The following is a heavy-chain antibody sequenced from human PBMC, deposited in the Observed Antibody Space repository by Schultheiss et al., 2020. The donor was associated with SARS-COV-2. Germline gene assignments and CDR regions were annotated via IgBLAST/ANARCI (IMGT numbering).Heavy chain of an antibody. J-gene: IGHJ5*02. CDR3: ATIGVVAAHSINWFDP. CDR2: INWNGGST. CDR1: GFTFDDYG. D-gene: IGHD2-15*01. Sequence: GGSLRLSCAASGFTFDDYGMSWVRQAPGKGLEWVSGINWNGGSTGYADSVKGRFTISRDNAKNTLYLQMNSLRAEDTAVYYCATIGVVAAHSINWFDPWGQGTLVTVSS. V-gene: IGHV3-20*04.